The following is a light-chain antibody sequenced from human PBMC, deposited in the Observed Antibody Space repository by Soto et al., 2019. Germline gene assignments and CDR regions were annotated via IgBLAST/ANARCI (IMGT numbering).Light chain of an antibody. Sequence: DIPMTQSPSTLSASVGDRVTITCRASQSISSWLAWYQQKPGKAPKLLIYKASSLESGVPSRFSGSGSGTEFTLTISSLQPDDFATYYCQQYNSYSHFGPGTKVDIK. CDR2: KAS. CDR3: QQYNSYSH. CDR1: QSISSW. J-gene: IGKJ3*01. V-gene: IGKV1-5*03.